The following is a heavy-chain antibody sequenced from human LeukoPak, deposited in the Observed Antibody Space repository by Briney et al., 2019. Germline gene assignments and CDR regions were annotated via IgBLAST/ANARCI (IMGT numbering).Heavy chain of an antibody. D-gene: IGHD4-11*01. CDR2: ISSSGSTI. V-gene: IGHV3-48*01. Sequence: GGSLRLSCAVSKFTFTFSSSWMSWVRQAPGKGLEWVSYISSSGSTIYYADSVKGRFTISRDNSKNTLYLQMNSLRAEDTAVYYCAKPRDYSNYGLLFDYWGQGTLVTVSS. CDR1: KFTFTFSSSW. J-gene: IGHJ4*02. CDR3: AKPRDYSNYGLLFDY.